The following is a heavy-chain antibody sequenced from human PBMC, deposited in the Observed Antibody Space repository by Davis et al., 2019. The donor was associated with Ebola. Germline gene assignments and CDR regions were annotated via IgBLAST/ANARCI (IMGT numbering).Heavy chain of an antibody. Sequence: MPSETLSLTCTVSGGSISSSSYYWGWIRQPPGKGLEWIGSIYYSGSTYYNPSLKSRVTISVDTSKNQFSLKLSSVTAADTAVYYCARGPYWFDPWGQGTLVTVSS. V-gene: IGHV4-39*07. J-gene: IGHJ5*02. CDR2: IYYSGST. CDR3: ARGPYWFDP. CDR1: GGSISSSSYY.